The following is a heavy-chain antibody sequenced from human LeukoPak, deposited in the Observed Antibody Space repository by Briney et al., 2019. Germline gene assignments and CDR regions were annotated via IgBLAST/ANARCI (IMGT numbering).Heavy chain of an antibody. J-gene: IGHJ4*02. V-gene: IGHV3-7*05. CDR3: ARDRPDYFGDFSHYFDY. CDR2: IKEDGSEK. D-gene: IGHD3-16*01. CDR1: GFTFSRYW. Sequence: PGGSLRLSCAASGFTFSRYWMSWVRQAPGKGLERVANIKEDGSEKYYVDSVQGRFTISRDNAKNSLYLQMNSLRAEDTAVYYCARDRPDYFGDFSHYFDYWGQGTLVTVSS.